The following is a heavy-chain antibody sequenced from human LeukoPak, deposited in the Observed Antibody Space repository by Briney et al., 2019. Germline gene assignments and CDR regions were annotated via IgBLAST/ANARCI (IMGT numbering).Heavy chain of an antibody. D-gene: IGHD6-13*01. Sequence: ASVKVSCKVSGYTLTELSMHWVRQAPGKGLGWMGGFDPEDGETIYAQKFQGRVTMTEDTSTDTAYMELSSLRSEDTAVYYCATVGSGYSSSWYWFDPWGQGTLVTVSS. V-gene: IGHV1-24*01. CDR1: GYTLTELS. CDR2: FDPEDGET. CDR3: ATVGSGYSSSWYWFDP. J-gene: IGHJ5*02.